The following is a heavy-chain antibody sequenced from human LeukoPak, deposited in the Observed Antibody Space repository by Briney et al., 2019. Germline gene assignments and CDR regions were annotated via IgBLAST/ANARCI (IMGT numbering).Heavy chain of an antibody. CDR1: GGSFSGYY. CDR2: INHSGST. V-gene: IGHV4-34*01. CDR3: ARGNYGDYPFDY. Sequence: SETLSLTCAVYGGSFSGYYWSWIRQPPGKGLEWIGEINHSGSTNYNPSPKSRVTISVDTSKNQFSLKLSSVTAADTAVYYCARGNYGDYPFDYWGQGTLVTVSS. J-gene: IGHJ4*02. D-gene: IGHD4-17*01.